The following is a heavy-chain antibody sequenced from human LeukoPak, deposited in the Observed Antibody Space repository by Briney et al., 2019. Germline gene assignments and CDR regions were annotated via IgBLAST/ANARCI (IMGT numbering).Heavy chain of an antibody. V-gene: IGHV3-23*01. J-gene: IGHJ6*02. D-gene: IGHD3-10*01. CDR1: GFTFSSYA. Sequence: GGSLRLSCAASGFTFSSYAMSWVRQAPGKGLEWVSAISGSGGSTYYADSVKGRFTISRDNSKNTLYLQMNSLRAEDTAVYYCAKGPGELLYRDYYYYYGMDAWGQGTTVTVSS. CDR3: AKGPGELLYRDYYYYYGMDA. CDR2: ISGSGGST.